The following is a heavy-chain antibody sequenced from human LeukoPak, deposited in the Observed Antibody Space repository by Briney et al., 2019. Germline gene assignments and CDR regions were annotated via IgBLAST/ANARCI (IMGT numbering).Heavy chain of an antibody. J-gene: IGHJ3*02. CDR2: IYYSGST. CDR1: GGSISSYY. CDR3: ASTLGYCSGGSCYFHAFDI. V-gene: IGHV4-59*08. D-gene: IGHD2-15*01. Sequence: TSETLSLTCTVSGGSISSYYWSWIRQPPGKGLEWIGCIYYSGSTNYNPSLKSRVTISVDTSKNQFSLKLSSVTAADTAVYYCASTLGYCSGGSCYFHAFDIWGQGTMVTVSS.